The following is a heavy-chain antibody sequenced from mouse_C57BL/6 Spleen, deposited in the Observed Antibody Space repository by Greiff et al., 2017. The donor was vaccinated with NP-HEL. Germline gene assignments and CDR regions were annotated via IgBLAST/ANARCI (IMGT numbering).Heavy chain of an antibody. Sequence: VQRVESGAELVKPGASVKLSCKASGYTFTSYWMHWVKQRPGRGLEWIGRIDPNSGGTKSNEKFKSKATLTVDKPSSTAYMQLSSLTSEDSAVYYCARSHSNYEYFDVWGTGTTVTVSS. CDR1: GYTFTSYW. D-gene: IGHD2-5*01. CDR2: IDPNSGGT. J-gene: IGHJ1*03. CDR3: ARSHSNYEYFDV. V-gene: IGHV1-72*01.